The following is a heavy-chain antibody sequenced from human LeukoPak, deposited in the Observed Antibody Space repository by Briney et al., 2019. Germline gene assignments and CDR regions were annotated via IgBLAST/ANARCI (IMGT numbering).Heavy chain of an antibody. D-gene: IGHD4-17*01. V-gene: IGHV4-30-4*01. CDR2: IYYSGST. Sequence: SGTLSLTCAVSGGSISSSNWWSWIRQPPGKGLEWIGYIYYSGSTYYNPSLKSRVTISVDTSKNQFSLKLSSVTAADTAVYYCARDRDYLTDYWGQGTLVTVPS. CDR3: ARDRDYLTDY. J-gene: IGHJ4*02. CDR1: GGSISSSNW.